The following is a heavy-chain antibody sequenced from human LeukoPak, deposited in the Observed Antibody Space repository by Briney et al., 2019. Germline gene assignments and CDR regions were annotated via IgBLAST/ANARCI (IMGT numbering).Heavy chain of an antibody. Sequence: SGGSLRLSCAASGFTFSSYWMHWVRQAPGKGLEWVSRINSDGSSTTYADSVKGRSSISRDNAKNTLYLHMSSLRAGDTGVYYCARAVRAHPPADFWGQGTLVTVSS. D-gene: IGHD3-3*01. CDR1: GFTFSSYW. J-gene: IGHJ4*02. CDR3: ARAVRAHPPADF. CDR2: INSDGSST. V-gene: IGHV3-74*01.